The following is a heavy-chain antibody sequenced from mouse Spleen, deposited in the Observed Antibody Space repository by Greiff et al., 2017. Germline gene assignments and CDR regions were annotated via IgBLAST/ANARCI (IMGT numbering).Heavy chain of an antibody. J-gene: IGHJ2*01. CDR3: TLLRSSYDFDY. Sequence: EVQLQQSGAELVRPGASVKLSCTASGFNIKDDYMHWVKQMPEQGLEWIGWIDPENGDTEYASKFQGKATITADTSSNTAYLQLSSLTSEDTAVYYCTLLRSSYDFDYWGQGTTLTVSS. CDR1: GFNIKDDY. CDR2: IDPENGDT. D-gene: IGHD1-1*01. V-gene: IGHV14-4*01.